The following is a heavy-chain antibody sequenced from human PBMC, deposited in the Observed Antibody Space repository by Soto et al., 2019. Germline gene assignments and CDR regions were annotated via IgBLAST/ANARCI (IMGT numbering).Heavy chain of an antibody. Sequence: ASVKVSCKASGYTFTSYDINWVRQATGQGLEWMGWMNPNSGNTGYAQKFQGRVTMTRNTSISTAYMELSSLRSEDTAVYYCARVADYGDYGWFDPWGQGTLVTVSS. V-gene: IGHV1-8*01. J-gene: IGHJ5*02. CDR1: GYTFTSYD. D-gene: IGHD4-17*01. CDR2: MNPNSGNT. CDR3: ARVADYGDYGWFDP.